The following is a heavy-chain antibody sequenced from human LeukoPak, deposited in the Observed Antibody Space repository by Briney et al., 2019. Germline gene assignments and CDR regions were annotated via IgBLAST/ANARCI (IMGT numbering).Heavy chain of an antibody. CDR3: ARDRVGYFDY. CDR2: IIYDGSEK. V-gene: IGHV3-30*04. Sequence: GGSLRLSCAASGFPFSSFALHWVRQAPGKGLEWVAAIIYDGSEKYYGDSVKGRFTISRDNSKNTLYLQMNSLRAEDTAVYYCARDRVGYFDYWGQGTLVTVSS. J-gene: IGHJ4*02. D-gene: IGHD1-26*01. CDR1: GFPFSSFA.